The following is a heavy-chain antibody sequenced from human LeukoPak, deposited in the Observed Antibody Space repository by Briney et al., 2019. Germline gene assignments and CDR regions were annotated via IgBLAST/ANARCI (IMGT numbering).Heavy chain of an antibody. Sequence: GGSLRLSCAASGFTFSNYAMNWVRQAPGKGLEWVAVISHDGFNKYYADSVKGRFTISRDNAQNLLYLQMNSLRAEDTAVYYCARAGYYRFDYWGQGALVTVSS. CDR3: ARAGYYRFDY. D-gene: IGHD2-15*01. V-gene: IGHV3-30-3*01. CDR1: GFTFSNYA. CDR2: ISHDGFNK. J-gene: IGHJ4*02.